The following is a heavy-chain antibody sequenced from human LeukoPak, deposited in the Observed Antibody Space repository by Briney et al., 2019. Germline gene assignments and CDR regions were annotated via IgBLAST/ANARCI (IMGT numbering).Heavy chain of an antibody. CDR3: ARDYRGYRAPYYFDY. D-gene: IGHD2-15*01. CDR2: IKQDGSEK. CDR1: GFTFSSYW. J-gene: IGHJ4*02. Sequence: GGSLRLSXAASGFTFSSYWMSWVGQTPGKGLEWLANIKQDGSEKYYVDSVKGRFTISRDNAKNSLYLQMNSLRAEDTAVYYCARDYRGYRAPYYFDYWGQGTLVTVSS. V-gene: IGHV3-7*01.